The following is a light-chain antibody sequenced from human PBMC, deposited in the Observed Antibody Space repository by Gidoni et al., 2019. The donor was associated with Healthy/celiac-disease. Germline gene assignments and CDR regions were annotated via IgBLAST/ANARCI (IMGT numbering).Light chain of an antibody. V-gene: IGKV1-33*01. CDR2: DAS. Sequence: DIHITQSPSSLSASVGDRVTIPCQASQDISNYLNWYQQKPGKAPKLLIYDASNLETGVPARFSGSGSGTDFTFTISSLQPEDIATYYCQQYDNLPRTFGGGTKVEIK. J-gene: IGKJ4*02. CDR3: QQYDNLPRT. CDR1: QDISNY.